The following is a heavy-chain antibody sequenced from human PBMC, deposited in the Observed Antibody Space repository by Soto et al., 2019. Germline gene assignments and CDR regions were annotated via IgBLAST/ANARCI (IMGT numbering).Heavy chain of an antibody. CDR1: GYSFSAYY. J-gene: IGHJ6*03. CDR2: INPNSGGT. V-gene: IGHV1-2*04. Sequence: QVQLVQSGAEVKKPGASVRVSCKASGYSFSAYYIHWMRQAPGQGLEWMGWINPNSGGTKFAQKFQGWVTMTRATSISTAYMELSRLKSDDTAVYFCARESGGTTATLDYYYFYMDVWGKGTTVTVSS. CDR3: ARESGGTTATLDYYYFYMDV. D-gene: IGHD4-17*01.